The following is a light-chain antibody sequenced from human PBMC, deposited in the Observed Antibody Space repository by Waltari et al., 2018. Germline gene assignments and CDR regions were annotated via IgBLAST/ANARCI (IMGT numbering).Light chain of an antibody. CDR1: ENVNNY. CDR3: QHNYGTPYS. V-gene: IGKV1-39*01. CDR2: KAS. J-gene: IGKJ2*03. Sequence: DIQMTQSPSSLSASLGDRVTITCRASENVNNYLNWYQQKPGKAPKLLIYKASTLQSGVPSRFSGSGSGTDYTFTISSLQSEDVATYYCQHNYGTPYSFGQGTKVEIK.